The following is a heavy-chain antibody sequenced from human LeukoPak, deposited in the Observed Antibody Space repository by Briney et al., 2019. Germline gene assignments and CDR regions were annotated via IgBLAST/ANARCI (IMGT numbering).Heavy chain of an antibody. V-gene: IGHV4-59*08. Sequence: SETLSLTCTVSGGSISSYYWSWIRQPPGKGLEWIGYIYYSGSTNYNPSLKSRVTISVDTSKNQFSLKLSSVTAADTAVYYCARHGKVSPFDYWGQGTLVTVSS. CDR1: GGSISSYY. CDR2: IYYSGST. D-gene: IGHD1-1*01. J-gene: IGHJ4*02. CDR3: ARHGKVSPFDY.